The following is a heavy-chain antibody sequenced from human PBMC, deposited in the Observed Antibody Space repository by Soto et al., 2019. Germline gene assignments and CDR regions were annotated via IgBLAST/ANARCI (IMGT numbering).Heavy chain of an antibody. J-gene: IGHJ6*02. Sequence: QITLKESGPTLVKPTQTLTLTCTFSGFSLSNSGVVVAWIRQPPGKALEWLALIYWDDDKRYRPSLESRLTNTKDTSKKQEVLTITNIDSVATSTYYCAYLPCSGGSGYWFSFSGMEVWGQGTPVTVSS. CDR2: IYWDDDK. V-gene: IGHV2-5*02. CDR3: AYLPCSGGSGYWFSFSGMEV. D-gene: IGHD2-15*01. CDR1: GFSLSNSGVV.